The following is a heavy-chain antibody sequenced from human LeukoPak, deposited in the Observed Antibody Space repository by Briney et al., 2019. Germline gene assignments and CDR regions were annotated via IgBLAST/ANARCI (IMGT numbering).Heavy chain of an antibody. CDR3: ARNENSGWGYFDY. CDR1: RFTFNSYA. CDR2: IGGSNGIT. J-gene: IGHJ4*02. V-gene: IGHV3-23*01. Sequence: GGSLRLSCAASRFTFNSYAMSWVRQAPGKGLEWVSVIGGSNGITFYVGSVKGRFTISRDNSKDTLYLQMNSLRAEDTAVYYCARNENSGWGYFDYWGQGTLVTASS. D-gene: IGHD5-12*01.